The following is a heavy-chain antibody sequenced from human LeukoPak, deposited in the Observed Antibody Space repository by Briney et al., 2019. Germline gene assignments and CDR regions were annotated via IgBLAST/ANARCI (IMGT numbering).Heavy chain of an antibody. CDR1: GGSFSGYY. V-gene: IGHV4-34*01. CDR3: ARGPYSSGWYYLRPFDY. D-gene: IGHD6-19*01. CDR2: INHSGST. J-gene: IGHJ4*02. Sequence: PSETLSLTCAVYGGSFSGYYWSWIRQPPGKGLEWIGEINHSGSTNYNPSLKSRVTISVDTSKNQFSLKLSSVTAADTAVYYCARGPYSSGWYYLRPFDYWGQGTLVTVSS.